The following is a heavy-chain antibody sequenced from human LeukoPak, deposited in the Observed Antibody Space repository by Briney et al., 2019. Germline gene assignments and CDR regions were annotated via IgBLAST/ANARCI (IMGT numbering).Heavy chain of an antibody. CDR3: ARSKGYSYGYYDY. V-gene: IGHV4-59*01. J-gene: IGHJ4*02. CDR1: GGSISSYY. Sequence: SETLSLTCTVSGGSISSYYWSWIRQPPGKGLEWIGYIYYSGSTNYNPSLKSRVTISVDTSKNQFSLKLSSVTAADTAVYYCARSKGYSYGYYDYWGQGTLVTVSS. D-gene: IGHD5-18*01. CDR2: IYYSGST.